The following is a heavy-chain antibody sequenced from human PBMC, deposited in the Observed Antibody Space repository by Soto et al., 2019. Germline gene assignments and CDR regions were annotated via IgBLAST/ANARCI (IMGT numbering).Heavy chain of an antibody. Sequence: PGGSRRLSCAASGFTFSSYAMSWVRQAPGKGLEWVSAISGSGGSTYYADSVKGRFTISRDNSKNTLYLQMNSLRAEDTAVYYCAKGGGYSYGYNVYWGQGTLVTVSS. CDR2: ISGSGGST. V-gene: IGHV3-23*01. J-gene: IGHJ4*02. D-gene: IGHD5-18*01. CDR3: AKGGGYSYGYNVY. CDR1: GFTFSSYA.